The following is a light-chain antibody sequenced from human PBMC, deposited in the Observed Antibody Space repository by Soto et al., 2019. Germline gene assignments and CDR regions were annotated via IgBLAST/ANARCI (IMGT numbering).Light chain of an antibody. V-gene: IGKV3-15*01. CDR3: QQYNNWPPWT. Sequence: EIVMTQSPATLSFSPGERATLSCRASQSVSSNLAWYQQKPGQAPRLLIYGASTRATGIPARFSGSGSGTEFTLTISSLQSEDFAVYYCQQYNNWPPWTCGQGTKVEIK. CDR1: QSVSSN. CDR2: GAS. J-gene: IGKJ1*01.